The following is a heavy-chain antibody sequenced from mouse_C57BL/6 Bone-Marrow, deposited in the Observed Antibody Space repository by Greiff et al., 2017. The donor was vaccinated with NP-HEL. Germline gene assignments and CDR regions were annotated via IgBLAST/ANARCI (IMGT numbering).Heavy chain of an antibody. CDR3: ARHRYYGSSSYWYFDV. J-gene: IGHJ1*03. V-gene: IGHV5-6*01. CDR2: ISSGGSYT. CDR1: GFTFSSYG. D-gene: IGHD1-1*01. Sequence: EVMLVESGGDLVKPGGSLKLSCAASGFTFSSYGMSWVRQTPDKRLEWVATISSGGSYTYYPDSVKGRFTISRDNAKNTLYLQMSSLKSEDTAMYYCARHRYYGSSSYWYFDVWGTGTTVTVSS.